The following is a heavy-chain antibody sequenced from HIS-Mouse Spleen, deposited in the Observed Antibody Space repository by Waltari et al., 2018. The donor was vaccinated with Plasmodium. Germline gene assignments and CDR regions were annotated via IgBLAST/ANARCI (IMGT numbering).Heavy chain of an antibody. CDR2: IYYSGST. CDR1: GGSISSSSSY. J-gene: IGHJ4*02. CDR3: ARRGGSYYYFDY. D-gene: IGHD1-26*01. Sequence: QLQLQESGPGLVKPSETLSLTCTLSGGSISSSSSYWGWIRQPPGKGLEWIGSIYYSGSTYYNPSLKSRVTISVDTSKNQFSLKLSSVTAADTAVYYCARRGGSYYYFDYWGQGTLVTVSS. V-gene: IGHV4-39*01.